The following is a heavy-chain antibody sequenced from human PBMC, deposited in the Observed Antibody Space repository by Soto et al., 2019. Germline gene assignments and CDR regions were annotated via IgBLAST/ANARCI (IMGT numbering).Heavy chain of an antibody. J-gene: IGHJ4*02. V-gene: IGHV3-9*01. D-gene: IGHD6-13*01. CDR1: GFNFDEYA. CDR3: AEDIFRVGDSSWSVFDY. CDR2: IGWRSDRI. Sequence: GGSLRLSCAASGFNFDEYAMHWVRQAPGKGLEWVSGIGWRSDRIGYADSVKGRFTISRDSAKSSLYLQMNSLRPEDTALYYCAEDIFRVGDSSWSVFDYWGRGTLVTVSS.